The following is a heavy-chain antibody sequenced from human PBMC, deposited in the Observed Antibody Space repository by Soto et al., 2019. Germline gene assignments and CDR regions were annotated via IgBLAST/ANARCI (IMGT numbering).Heavy chain of an antibody. CDR1: GFTFDYYA. CDR2: IDWNSGNL. J-gene: IGHJ6*02. V-gene: IGHV3-9*01. CDR3: AKDRELQPGYGMDV. Sequence: EVQLVESGGGLVQPGRSLRLSCAASGFTFDYYAMRWVRQAPGKGLEWVSGIDWNSGNLDYAESVKGRFTISRDNAMKSLYLQMNSLRPEDTALYYCAKDRELQPGYGMDVWGQGTTVTVSS. D-gene: IGHD1-1*01.